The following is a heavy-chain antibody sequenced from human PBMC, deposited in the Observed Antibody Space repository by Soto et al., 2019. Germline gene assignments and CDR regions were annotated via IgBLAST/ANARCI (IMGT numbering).Heavy chain of an antibody. D-gene: IGHD6-13*01. J-gene: IGHJ4*02. Sequence: SETLSLTCAVSGGSISSGGYSWSWIRQPPGKGLEWIGYIYHSGSTYYNPSLRSRVTISVDTSKNQFSLKLSSVTAADTAVYYCARARATIAAAAIFDCWGQGTLVTVSS. V-gene: IGHV4-30-2*05. CDR2: IYHSGST. CDR3: ARARATIAAAAIFDC. CDR1: GGSISSGGYS.